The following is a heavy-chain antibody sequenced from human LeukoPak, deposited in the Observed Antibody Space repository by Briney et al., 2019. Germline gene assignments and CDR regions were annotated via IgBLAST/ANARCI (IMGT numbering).Heavy chain of an antibody. Sequence: ASVKVSCKASGYTFTSYAMHWVRQAPGQRLEWMGWINAGNGNTKYSQKFQGRVTITRDTSASTAYMELSSLRSEDTAVYYCARAGTTVTDFVYWGQGTLVTVSS. CDR1: GYTFTSYA. J-gene: IGHJ4*02. CDR2: INAGNGNT. D-gene: IGHD4-17*01. CDR3: ARAGTTVTDFVY. V-gene: IGHV1-3*01.